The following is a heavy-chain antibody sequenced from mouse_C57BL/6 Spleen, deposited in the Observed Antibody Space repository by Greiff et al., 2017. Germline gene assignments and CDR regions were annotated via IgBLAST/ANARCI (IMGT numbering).Heavy chain of an antibody. CDR3: ASPNY. J-gene: IGHJ2*01. CDR1: GFNIKDYY. V-gene: IGHV14-2*01. CDR2: IDPADGET. Sequence: EVQLQESGAELVKPGASVQLSCTASGFNIKDYYLHWVKQRTEQGLEWIGWIDPADGETKYAPEFQGKATITADTSSNTADLQLRSLTSEDTAVYYCASPNYWGQGTTLTVSS.